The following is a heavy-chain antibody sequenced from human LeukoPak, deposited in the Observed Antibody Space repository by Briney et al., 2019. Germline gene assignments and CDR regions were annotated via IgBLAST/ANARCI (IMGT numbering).Heavy chain of an antibody. V-gene: IGHV3-13*01. J-gene: IGHJ5*02. CDR1: GFTFSNYD. Sequence: GGSLRPSCAASGFTFSNYDMHWVRQPTGEGLEWVSAIDTAGRTYYIDSVKGRFTISRENAKNSVYLQMNSLRAGDTAVYYCIRGGDGFDPWGQGTLVTVSS. CDR3: IRGGDGFDP. D-gene: IGHD3-10*01. CDR2: IDTAGRT.